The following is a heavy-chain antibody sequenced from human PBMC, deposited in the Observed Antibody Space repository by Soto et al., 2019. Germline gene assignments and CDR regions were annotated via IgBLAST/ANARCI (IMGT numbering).Heavy chain of an antibody. J-gene: IGHJ4*02. V-gene: IGHV1-69*13. CDR1: GGTFYTYT. CDR3: ARIPRYSFPTSDDLDS. CDR2: ITPIYPTT. Sequence: SVKVSCKASGGTFYTYTFSWVLQAPGQGLEWMGSITPIYPTTNYAERFQGRLTITADGSTHTAYMDLTSLTSEDTAVYYCARIPRYSFPTSDDLDSWGQGTLVTVSS. D-gene: IGHD5-18*01.